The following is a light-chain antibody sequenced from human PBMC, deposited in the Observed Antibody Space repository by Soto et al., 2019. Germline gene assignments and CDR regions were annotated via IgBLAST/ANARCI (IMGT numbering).Light chain of an antibody. CDR1: SSAVGSYRL. J-gene: IGLJ1*01. V-gene: IGLV2-23*01. Sequence: QSVRTHPGSVCWSPGHVITISCTGSSSAVGSYRLVSWYQHHPGKVPKLIIYEGSKRPSGVSNRFSGSEPDNTASLTISGLQAEEEADYYCCSSAPSRNFAFGTGTKVTAL. CDR3: CSSAPSRNFA. CDR2: EGS.